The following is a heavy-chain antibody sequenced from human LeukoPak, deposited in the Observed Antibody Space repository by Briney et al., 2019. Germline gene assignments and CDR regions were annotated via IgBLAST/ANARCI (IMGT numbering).Heavy chain of an antibody. CDR3: AGQDYGDYAGGEVADY. CDR1: GYTFTGYY. J-gene: IGHJ4*02. CDR2: INPNSGGT. D-gene: IGHD4-17*01. V-gene: IGHV1-2*06. Sequence: GASVKVSCKASGYTFTGYYMHWVRQAPGQGLEWMGRINPNSGGTNYAQKFQGRVTMTRDRSISTAYMELSRLRSDDTAVYYCAGQDYGDYAGGEVADYWGQGTLVSVSS.